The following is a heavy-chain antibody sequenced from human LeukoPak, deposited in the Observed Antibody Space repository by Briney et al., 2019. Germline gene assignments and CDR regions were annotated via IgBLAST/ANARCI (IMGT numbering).Heavy chain of an antibody. CDR2: IYYNGDT. Sequence: SETLSLTCTVSGGSISSSRYYWGWIRQLPGKGLEWIGTIYYNGDTYYNPSLKSRVTISADTSKNQFSLKLNSVTAADTAVYYCTSPREMATIYDAFDIWGQGTMVTVSS. V-gene: IGHV4-39*01. CDR3: TSPREMATIYDAFDI. J-gene: IGHJ3*02. CDR1: GGSISSSRYY. D-gene: IGHD5-24*01.